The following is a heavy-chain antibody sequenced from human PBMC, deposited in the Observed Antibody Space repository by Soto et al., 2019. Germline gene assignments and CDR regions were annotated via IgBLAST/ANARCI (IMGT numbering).Heavy chain of an antibody. J-gene: IGHJ4*02. CDR3: ARDSGVYDILTGFDY. V-gene: IGHV1-69*13. CDR1: GGTFSSYA. Sequence: ASVKVSCKASGGTFSSYAISWVRQAPGQGLEWMGGIIPIFGTANYAQKFQGRVTITADESTSTAYMELSSLRSEDTAVYYCARDSGVYDILTGFDYWGQGTLVTVSS. CDR2: IIPIFGTA. D-gene: IGHD3-9*01.